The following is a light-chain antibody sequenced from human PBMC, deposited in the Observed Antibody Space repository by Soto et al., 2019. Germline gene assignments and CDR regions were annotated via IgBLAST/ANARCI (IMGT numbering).Light chain of an antibody. Sequence: EIVQTQSPATLSVSPGERATLSCRASQSVSEKLAWYQQKPGQGPRLLVYRASTRTRGIPSRFSGSESGTEFTLTISSLQSEDFAVYYCQQYNTFPITFGRGTRLEI. CDR3: QQYNTFPIT. CDR2: RAS. CDR1: QSVSEK. V-gene: IGKV3-15*01. J-gene: IGKJ5*01.